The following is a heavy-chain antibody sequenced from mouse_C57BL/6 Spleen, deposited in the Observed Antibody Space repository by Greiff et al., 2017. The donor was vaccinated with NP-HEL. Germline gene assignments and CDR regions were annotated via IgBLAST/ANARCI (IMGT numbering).Heavy chain of an antibody. CDR1: GYTFTDYE. CDR2: IDPETGGT. CDR3: TRDGDDGYKGAWFAY. V-gene: IGHV1-15*01. Sequence: VQRVESGAELVRPGASVTLSCKASGYTFTDYEMHWVKQTPVHGLEWIGAIDPETGGTAYNQKFKGKAILTADKSSSTAYMELRSLTSEDSAVYYCTRDGDDGYKGAWFAYWGQGTLVTVSA. D-gene: IGHD2-3*01. J-gene: IGHJ3*01.